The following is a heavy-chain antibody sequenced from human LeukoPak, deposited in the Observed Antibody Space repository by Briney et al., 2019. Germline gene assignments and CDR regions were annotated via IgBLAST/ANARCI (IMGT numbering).Heavy chain of an antibody. V-gene: IGHV3-23*01. D-gene: IGHD3-3*01. CDR1: GFTFSSYA. CDR2: ISGSGGST. J-gene: IGHJ3*02. Sequence: LAGGSLRLSCAASGFTFSSYAMSWVRQAPGKGLEWVSAISGSGGSTYYADSVKGRFTISRDNSKNTLYLQMNSLRAEDTAVYYCANPDYDFWSGYYKGVAFDIWGQGTMVTVSS. CDR3: ANPDYDFWSGYYKGVAFDI.